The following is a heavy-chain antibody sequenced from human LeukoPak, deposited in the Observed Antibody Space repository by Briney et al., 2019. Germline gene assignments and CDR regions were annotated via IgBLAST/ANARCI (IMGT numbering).Heavy chain of an antibody. Sequence: GGSLRLSCAASGFDFSSNWMHWVRHAPGQGLVWVSRIKGDGISTSYADSVKGRFTISRDIAKNTLYLQMNSLRAEDTGVYYCAKDHYWSIDYWGRGTLVTVSS. CDR3: AKDHYWSIDY. CDR1: GFDFSSNW. V-gene: IGHV3-74*01. J-gene: IGHJ4*02. CDR2: IKGDGIST. D-gene: IGHD3-3*01.